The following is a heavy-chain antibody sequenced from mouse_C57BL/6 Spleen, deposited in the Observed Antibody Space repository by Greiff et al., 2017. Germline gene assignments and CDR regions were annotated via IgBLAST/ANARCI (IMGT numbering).Heavy chain of an antibody. CDR3: ARKRLLLYYFDY. V-gene: IGHV5-17*01. J-gene: IGHJ2*01. CDR1: GFTFSDYG. Sequence: EVMLVESGGGLVKPGGSLKLSCAASGFTFSDYGMHWVRQAPEKGLEWVAYISSGSSTIYYADTVKGRFTISRDNAKNTLFLQMTSRRSEDTAMYYCARKRLLLYYFDYWGQGTTLTVSS. CDR2: ISSGSSTI. D-gene: IGHD2-3*01.